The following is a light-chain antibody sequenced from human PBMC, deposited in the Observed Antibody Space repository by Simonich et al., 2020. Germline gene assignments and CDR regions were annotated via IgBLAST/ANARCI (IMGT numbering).Light chain of an antibody. J-gene: IGKJ5*01. CDR2: RAS. V-gene: IGKV4-1*01. Sequence: DIVMTQSPDSLAVSLGERATINCKSSQSVLYSSNNKNYLAWYQQKPGQTPKLLIYRASTRESGVPDRFSGSGSGTEFTLTISSLQAEDVAVYYCQQYYSTPITFGQGTRLEIK. CDR1: QSVLYSSNNKNY. CDR3: QQYYSTPIT.